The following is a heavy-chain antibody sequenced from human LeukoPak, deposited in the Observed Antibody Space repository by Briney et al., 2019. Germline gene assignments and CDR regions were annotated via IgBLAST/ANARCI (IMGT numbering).Heavy chain of an antibody. Sequence: PSVTLSFTAAGGTFRIDAISWVRQGPGQGHEWRGGIIPILGTATYTQTFQVRGPFTAAEATSTAYMELSSLRSEATAVYYCHIYPDIVVVKAYWGQGTLVTVSS. CDR3: HIYPDIVVVKAY. CDR1: GGTFRIDA. J-gene: IGHJ4*02. D-gene: IGHD2-21*01. V-gene: IGHV1-69*13. CDR2: IIPILGTA.